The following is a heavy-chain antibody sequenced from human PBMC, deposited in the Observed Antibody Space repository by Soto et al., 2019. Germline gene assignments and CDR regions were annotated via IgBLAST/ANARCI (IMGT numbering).Heavy chain of an antibody. V-gene: IGHV4-34*01. Sequence: SETLSLTCAVYGGSFSGYYWSWIRQPPGKGLEWIGEINHSGGTNYNPSLKSRVTISVDTSKNQFSLKLSSVTAADTAVYYCARGPHVSRGFWSGYEGGYYYYGMDVWGQGTTVTVS. CDR2: INHSGGT. D-gene: IGHD3-3*01. CDR1: GGSFSGYY. J-gene: IGHJ6*02. CDR3: ARGPHVSRGFWSGYEGGYYYYGMDV.